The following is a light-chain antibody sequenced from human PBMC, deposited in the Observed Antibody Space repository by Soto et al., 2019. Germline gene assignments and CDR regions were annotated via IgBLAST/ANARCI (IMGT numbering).Light chain of an antibody. Sequence: QSALTQPASVSGSPGQSITIPCSGRSSDLGGLNYVSWYQQHPGKVPKLIIYKVDNRPSGISERFSASKSGNTASLTISGLQAEDEAHYYCSSYTTVPSPQWVFAGGTKVTVL. CDR1: SSDLGGLNY. J-gene: IGLJ3*02. CDR3: SSYTTVPSPQWV. V-gene: IGLV2-14*01. CDR2: KVD.